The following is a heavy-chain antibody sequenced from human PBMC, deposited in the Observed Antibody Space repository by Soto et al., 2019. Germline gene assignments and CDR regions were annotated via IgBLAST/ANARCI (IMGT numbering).Heavy chain of an antibody. V-gene: IGHV3-11*01. CDR3: ATGRRGAYSGFALFEF. CDR1: GFSFSDYY. Sequence: GSLRLFCAASGFSFSDYYMGWVRQAPGKGLEWVSYISDSGYTKYYADSVKGRFTISRDNAKSSLSLQMNSMRAEDTAVYYCATGRRGAYSGFALFEFWGQGTLVTVSS. CDR2: ISDSGYTK. J-gene: IGHJ4*02. D-gene: IGHD5-12*01.